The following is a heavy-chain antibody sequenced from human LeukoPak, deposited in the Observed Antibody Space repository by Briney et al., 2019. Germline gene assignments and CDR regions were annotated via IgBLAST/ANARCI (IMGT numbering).Heavy chain of an antibody. D-gene: IGHD2-2*01. CDR2: IRYDGSNK. V-gene: IGHV3-30*02. J-gene: IGHJ6*03. CDR1: GFTFSTYG. Sequence: HPGGSLRLSCAAAGFTFSTYGMHWVRQPPGKGLEWVAFIRYDGSNKYYADSVKGRFTISRDNSKNTLSLEMNSLRAEDTAVYYCAKGLGYCSSTSCYGGIYYYMDVWGKGTTVTVSS. CDR3: AKGLGYCSSTSCYGGIYYYMDV.